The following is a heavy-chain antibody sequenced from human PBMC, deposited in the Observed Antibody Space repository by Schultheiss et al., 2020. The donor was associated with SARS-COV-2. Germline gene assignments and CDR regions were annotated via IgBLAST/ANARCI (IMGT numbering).Heavy chain of an antibody. CDR2: IYHSGST. V-gene: IGHV4-34*01. Sequence: GSLRLSCAVYGGSFSGYYWSWIRQPPGKGLEWIGSIYHSGSTYYNPSLKSRVTISVDTSKNQFPLKLSSVTAADTAVYYCARVRNYYYYGMDVWGQGTTVTVSS. J-gene: IGHJ6*02. CDR1: GGSFSGYY. CDR3: ARVRNYYYYGMDV.